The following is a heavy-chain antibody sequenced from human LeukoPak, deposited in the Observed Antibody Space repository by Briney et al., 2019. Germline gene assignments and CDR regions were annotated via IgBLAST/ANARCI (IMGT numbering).Heavy chain of an antibody. CDR1: GFTFSDYY. CDR2: ISSSSSYT. CDR3: ARDNDCSGGSCYSSTDY. J-gene: IGHJ4*02. V-gene: IGHV3-11*05. D-gene: IGHD2-15*01. Sequence: GGSLRLSCAASGFTFSDYYMSWIRQAPGKGLEWVSYISSSSSYTNYADSVKGRFTISRDSAKSSLYLQMNSLRAEDTAVYYCARDNDCSGGSCYSSTDYWGQGTLVTVSS.